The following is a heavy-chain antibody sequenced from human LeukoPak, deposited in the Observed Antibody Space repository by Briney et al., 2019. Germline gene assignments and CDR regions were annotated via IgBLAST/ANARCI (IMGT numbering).Heavy chain of an antibody. V-gene: IGHV3-11*01. CDR1: GFTFSDYY. J-gene: IGHJ6*02. CDR3: ARDVAKYYYGPRPYGMDV. Sequence: GGSLRLSCAASGFTFSDYYMSWIRQAPGKGLEWVSYISSSGSTIYYADSVKGRFTISRDNAKTSLYLQMNSLRAEDTAVYYCARDVAKYYYGPRPYGMDVWGQGTTVTVSS. CDR2: ISSSGSTI. D-gene: IGHD3-10*01.